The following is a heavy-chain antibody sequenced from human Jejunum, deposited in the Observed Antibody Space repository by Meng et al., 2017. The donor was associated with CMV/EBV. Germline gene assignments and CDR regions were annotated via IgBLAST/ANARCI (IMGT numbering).Heavy chain of an antibody. J-gene: IGHJ4*02. V-gene: IGHV2-5*01. CDR2: IYRSDDT. Sequence: QTTCKEAGPSLVQPPRPLTLTRNFAGFSPRSSGQSVRRIRQPPGKALELHARIYRSDDTRYNPSLNSRLTISKDTSKNEVVLTLTYVSAIDTGTYYCAHFVGGYNPSSPDYWGQGTLVTVSS. CDR1: GFSPRSSGQS. CDR3: AHFVGGYNPSSPDY. D-gene: IGHD5-24*01.